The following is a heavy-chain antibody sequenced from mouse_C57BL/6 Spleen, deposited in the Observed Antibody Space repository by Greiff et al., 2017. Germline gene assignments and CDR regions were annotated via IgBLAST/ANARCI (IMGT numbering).Heavy chain of an antibody. V-gene: IGHV1-64*01. J-gene: IGHJ3*01. CDR2: IHPNSGST. CDR3: ARIYYYGSSEGFAY. Sequence: QVQLQQPGAELVKPGASVKLSCKASGYTFTSYWMHWVKQRPGQGLEWIGMIHPNSGSTNYNEKFKSKATLTVDKSSSTAYMQLSSLTSEDSAVYYCARIYYYGSSEGFAYWGQGTLVTGSA. CDR1: GYTFTSYW. D-gene: IGHD1-1*01.